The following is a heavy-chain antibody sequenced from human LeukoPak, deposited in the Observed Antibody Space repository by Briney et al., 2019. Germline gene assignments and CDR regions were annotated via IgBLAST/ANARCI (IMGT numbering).Heavy chain of an antibody. CDR3: AIAGLYYDFWSGYHFFDP. J-gene: IGHJ5*02. D-gene: IGHD3-3*01. Sequence: ASVKVSCKASGYTFTGNYMHWVRQAPGQGLEWMGWINPNSGGTNYAQKFQGRVTMTRDTSISTAYMEMSRLRSDDTAVYYCAIAGLYYDFWSGYHFFDPWGQGTLVTVSS. CDR1: GYTFTGNY. V-gene: IGHV1-2*02. CDR2: INPNSGGT.